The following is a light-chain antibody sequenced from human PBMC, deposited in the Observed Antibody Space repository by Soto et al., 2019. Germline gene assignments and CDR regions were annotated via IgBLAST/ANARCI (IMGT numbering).Light chain of an antibody. Sequence: EVVLTQSPATLSLSPGERATLSCRASQTISNYLGWYQQRPGQAPRLLIYDTSKRAAGIPARFSGSGSGTDFPLTINSLEPEDFATYYCQQRTDWPLFGGGTKVEVK. CDR3: QQRTDWPL. J-gene: IGKJ4*01. CDR2: DTS. V-gene: IGKV3-11*01. CDR1: QTISNY.